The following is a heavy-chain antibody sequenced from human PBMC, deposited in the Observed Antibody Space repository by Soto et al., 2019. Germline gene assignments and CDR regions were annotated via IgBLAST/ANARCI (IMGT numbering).Heavy chain of an antibody. CDR1: GGTFSSYA. V-gene: IGHV1-69*06. D-gene: IGHD3-10*02. CDR2: IIPIFGTA. CDR3: ARFVRYFDY. Sequence: ASVKFSCKASGGTFSSYAISWVRQAPGQGLEWMGGIIPIFGTANYAQKFQGRVTITADKSTITAYMELSSLRSEDTAVYYCARFVRYFDYWGQGTLVTVSS. J-gene: IGHJ4*02.